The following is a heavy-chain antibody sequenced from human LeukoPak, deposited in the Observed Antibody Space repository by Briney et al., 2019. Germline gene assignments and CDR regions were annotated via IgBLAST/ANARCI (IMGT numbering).Heavy chain of an antibody. J-gene: IGHJ3*02. CDR3: AKRIVGGPYAFDI. D-gene: IGHD1-26*01. CDR1: GFTFSNSA. V-gene: IGHV3-23*01. Sequence: GSSLRLSCAASGFTFSNSAMSWVRQAPGKGLEWVSAISGSGGSTYYADSVKGRFTISRDSSKNTLYLQMNSLRAEDTAVYYCAKRIVGGPYAFDIWGQGTMVTVSS. CDR2: ISGSGGST.